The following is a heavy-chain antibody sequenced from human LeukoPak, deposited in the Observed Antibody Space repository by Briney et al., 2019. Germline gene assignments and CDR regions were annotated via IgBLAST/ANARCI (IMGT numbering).Heavy chain of an antibody. CDR3: ARVYDFWSGPTYYYYYGMDV. D-gene: IGHD3-3*01. V-gene: IGHV1-18*01. J-gene: IGHJ6*02. CDR2: ISAYNGNT. Sequence: ASVKVSCKASGYTFTSYGISWVRQAPGQGLEWMGWISAYNGNTNYAQKLQGRVTMTTDTSTSTAYMELRSLRSDDTAVYYCARVYDFWSGPTYYYYYGMDVWGQGTTVTVSS. CDR1: GYTFTSYG.